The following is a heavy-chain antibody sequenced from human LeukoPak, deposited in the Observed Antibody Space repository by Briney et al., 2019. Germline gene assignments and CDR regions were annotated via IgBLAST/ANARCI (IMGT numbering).Heavy chain of an antibody. J-gene: IGHJ4*02. D-gene: IGHD3-22*01. Sequence: SETLSLTCTVSGGSISSYYWSWIRQPPGKGLEWIGYIYYSGSTNYNPSLKSRVTISVDTSKNQFSLKLSSVTAADTAVYYCVTYYFDSSGPKKNYWGQGTLVTVSS. CDR3: VTYYFDSSGPKKNY. CDR2: IYYSGST. V-gene: IGHV4-59*12. CDR1: GGSISSYY.